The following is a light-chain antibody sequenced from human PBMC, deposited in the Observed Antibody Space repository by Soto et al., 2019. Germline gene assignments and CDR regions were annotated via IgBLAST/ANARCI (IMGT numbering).Light chain of an antibody. CDR2: GAS. V-gene: IGKV3-20*01. CDR1: QTISTSY. CDR3: QQYGRA. J-gene: IGKJ1*01. Sequence: EIVLTQSPGTLSLSPVERATLSCRASQTISTSYLAWYQQRPGQAPRLLIYGASTRATGIPDRFSGSGSGTDFTLTISRLEPEDSAVYYCQQYGRAFGQGTKVDIK.